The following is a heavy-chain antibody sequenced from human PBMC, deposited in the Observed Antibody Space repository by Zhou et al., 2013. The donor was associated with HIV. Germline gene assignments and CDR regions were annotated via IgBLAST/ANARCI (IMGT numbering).Heavy chain of an antibody. CDR3: ARAHCTNGICYSATGYYYYMDV. V-gene: IGHV1-18*01. D-gene: IGHD2-8*01. CDR1: GYSFNLYG. Sequence: QVQLAQSGREVKKPGASVKVSCTASGYSFNLYGVSWVRQAPGQGLEWMGWISGYNGNTNYAQKFQGRVTMTTDTSTSTAYMDLRSLKSDDTAVYYCARAHCTNGICYSATGYYYYMDVWGNGTTVIVSS. J-gene: IGHJ6*03. CDR2: ISGYNGNT.